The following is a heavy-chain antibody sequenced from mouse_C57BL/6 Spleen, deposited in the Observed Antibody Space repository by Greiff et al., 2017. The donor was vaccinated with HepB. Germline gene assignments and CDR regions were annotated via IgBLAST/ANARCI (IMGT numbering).Heavy chain of an antibody. D-gene: IGHD1-1*01. CDR3: ASTYYYGFDY. Sequence: EVQLVESGPGLVKPSQSLSLTCSVTGYSITSGYNWNWIRQFPGNKLEWMGYISYDGSNNYNPSLKNRISITRDTSKNQFFLKLNSVTTEDTATYYCASTYYYGFDYWGQGTTLTVSS. CDR2: ISYDGSN. J-gene: IGHJ2*01. V-gene: IGHV3-6*01. CDR1: GYSITSGYN.